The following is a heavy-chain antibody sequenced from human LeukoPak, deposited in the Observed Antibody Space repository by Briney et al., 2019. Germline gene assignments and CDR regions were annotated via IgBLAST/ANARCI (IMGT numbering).Heavy chain of an antibody. CDR1: DGSISSSIYY. CDR2: IYYSGST. Sequence: PSETLSLTCTVSDGSISSSIYYWGWIRQPPGKGLEWIGTIYYSGSTYYNPSLQSRVTISVDTSKNQFPLKLSSVTAADTAVYYCASSHSSSWYLDYWGQGTLVTVSS. CDR3: ASSHSSSWYLDY. J-gene: IGHJ4*02. D-gene: IGHD6-13*01. V-gene: IGHV4-39*01.